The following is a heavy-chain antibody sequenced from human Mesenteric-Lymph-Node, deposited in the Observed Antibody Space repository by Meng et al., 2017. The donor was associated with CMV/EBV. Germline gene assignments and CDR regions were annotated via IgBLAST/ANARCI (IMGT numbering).Heavy chain of an antibody. J-gene: IGHJ5*02. V-gene: IGHV4-61*01. D-gene: IGHD1-20*01. Sequence: GSLRLSCTVSGGSVRSTSYYWGWIRQPPGKGLEWIGYIYYSGGTTYNPSLKSRVTISMDTSTNQFSLKLRSMTAADTAMYYCVRDGAYNWKFWFDIWGQGKLVTVSS. CDR2: IYYSGGT. CDR3: VRDGAYNWKFWFDI. CDR1: GGSVRSTSYY.